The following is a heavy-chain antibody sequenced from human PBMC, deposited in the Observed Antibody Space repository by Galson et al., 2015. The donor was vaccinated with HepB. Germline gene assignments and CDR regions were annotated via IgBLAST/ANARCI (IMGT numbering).Heavy chain of an antibody. CDR3: VKEGEGYCSGGSCYVDY. Sequence: SLRLSCAASGFTFSSYAMHWVRQAPGKGLEYVSAISSNGGSTYYADSVKGRFTISRDNSKNTLYLQMSSLRAEDTAVYYCVKEGEGYCSGGSCYVDYWGQGTLVTVSS. CDR1: GFTFSSYA. D-gene: IGHD2-15*01. J-gene: IGHJ4*02. V-gene: IGHV3-64D*06. CDR2: ISSNGGST.